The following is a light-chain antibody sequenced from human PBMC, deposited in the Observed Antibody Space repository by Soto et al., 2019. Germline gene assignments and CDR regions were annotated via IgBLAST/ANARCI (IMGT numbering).Light chain of an antibody. V-gene: IGLV2-8*01. CDR2: EVT. Sequence: QSVLTQPASVSGSPGQSITISCTGTSGDIGSYNRVSWYQQHPGKAPKLIIYEVTRRPSGVPDRIFGSKYDTTASLTVSGLQAEDEADYYCSSFAGTNSFVFGTGTKLTVL. J-gene: IGLJ1*01. CDR1: SGDIGSYNR. CDR3: SSFAGTNSFV.